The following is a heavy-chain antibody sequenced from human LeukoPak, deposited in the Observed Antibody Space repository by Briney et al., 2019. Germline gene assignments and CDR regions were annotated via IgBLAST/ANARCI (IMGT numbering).Heavy chain of an antibody. J-gene: IGHJ4*02. CDR2: VRNKANSYST. D-gene: IGHD1-1*01. CDR3: ARVLATGTDIDY. CDR1: GFTFSGSA. Sequence: PGGSLRLSCAASGFTFSGSAIHWVRQASGKGLEWVGRVRNKANSYSTAYAASVKGRFTVSRDDSKNTAYLQMNSLKTEDTAVYYCARVLATGTDIDYWGQGTLVTVSS. V-gene: IGHV3-73*01.